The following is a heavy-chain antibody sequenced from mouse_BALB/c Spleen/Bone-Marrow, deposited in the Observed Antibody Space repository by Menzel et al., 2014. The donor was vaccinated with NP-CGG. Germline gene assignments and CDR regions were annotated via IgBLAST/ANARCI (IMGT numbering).Heavy chain of an antibody. CDR2: IDPVNGNS. CDR3: ARSGGHYDEAWFTY. J-gene: IGHJ3*01. Sequence: EVQLQQSGAELVKPGASVKLPCTVSGFNIKDTYIHWMKQRPEQGLEWIGRIDPVNGNSKFDPKFQGKATITADTSSNTAYLQLISLTSEDTAVYYCARSGGHYDEAWFTYWGQGTLVTVST. D-gene: IGHD2-4*01. CDR1: GFNIKDTY. V-gene: IGHV14-3*02.